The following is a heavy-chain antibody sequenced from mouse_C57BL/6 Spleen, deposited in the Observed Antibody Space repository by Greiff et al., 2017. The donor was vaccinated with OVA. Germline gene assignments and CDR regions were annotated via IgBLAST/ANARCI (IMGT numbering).Heavy chain of an antibody. D-gene: IGHD1-1*01. J-gene: IGHJ4*01. Sequence: EVNLVESGEGLVKPGGSLKLSCAASGFTFSSYAMSWVRQTPEKRLEWVAYISSGGDYIYYADTVKGRFTISRDNARNTLYLQMSSLKSEDTAMYYCTRGPYYYGSSYDYAMDYWGQGTSVTVSS. CDR2: ISSGGDYI. CDR1: GFTFSSYA. CDR3: TRGPYYYGSSYDYAMDY. V-gene: IGHV5-9-1*02.